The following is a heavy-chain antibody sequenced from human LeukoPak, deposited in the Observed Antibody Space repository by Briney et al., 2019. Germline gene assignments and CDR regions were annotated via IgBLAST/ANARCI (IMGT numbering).Heavy chain of an antibody. CDR3: ARSGYSSGWYFDY. CDR1: GGSISSSSYY. D-gene: IGHD6-19*01. J-gene: IGHJ4*02. CDR2: IYYSGST. Sequence: PSETLSLTCTVSGGSISSSSYYWSWIRQPPGKGLEWIGYIYYSGSTNCNPSLKSRVTISVDTSKNQFSLKLSSVTAADTAVYYCARSGYSSGWYFDYWGQGTLVTVSS. V-gene: IGHV4-61*01.